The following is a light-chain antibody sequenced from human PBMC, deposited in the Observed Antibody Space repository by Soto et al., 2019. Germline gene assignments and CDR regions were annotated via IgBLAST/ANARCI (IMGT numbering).Light chain of an antibody. J-gene: IGKJ1*01. CDR1: QTVGNNY. Sequence: EIVLTQSPGTLSLSPGERATLSCRARQTVGNNYLAWYQQKPGQPPRLLIYGTSSRATGIPDRFSGSGSGTDFTLTISRLEPEDFAVYYCQQYESSPPWTFGQGTKVEIK. CDR2: GTS. V-gene: IGKV3-20*01. CDR3: QQYESSPPWT.